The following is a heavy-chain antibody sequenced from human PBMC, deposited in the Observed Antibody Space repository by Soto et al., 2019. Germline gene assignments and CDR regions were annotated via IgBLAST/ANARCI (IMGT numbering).Heavy chain of an antibody. CDR2: IYYSGST. D-gene: IGHD2-8*02. Sequence: PSETLSLTCTVSGGSISSGDYYWSWIRQPPGKGLEWIGYIYYSGSTYYNPSLKSRVTISVDTSKNQFSLKLSSVTAADTAVYYCARALVLYDIYQFDYWGQGTLVTVPQ. CDR1: GGSISSGDYY. V-gene: IGHV4-30-4*01. CDR3: ARALVLYDIYQFDY. J-gene: IGHJ4*02.